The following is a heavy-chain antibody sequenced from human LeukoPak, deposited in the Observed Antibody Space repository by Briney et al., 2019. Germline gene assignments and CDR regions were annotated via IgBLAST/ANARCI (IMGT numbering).Heavy chain of an antibody. Sequence: SETLSLTCAVSGCSLSSDSWWTWVRQPPGKGLGWIGAIFHIGIIKYNPSLQSRVTISVDKHKNQFSLNLKSVTAADPALFFCSRGHYDSNGYYSHYFDAWSQGTLVTVSS. CDR1: GCSLSSDSW. J-gene: IGHJ4*02. V-gene: IGHV4-4*02. D-gene: IGHD3-22*01. CDR2: IFHIGII. CDR3: SRGHYDSNGYYSHYFDA.